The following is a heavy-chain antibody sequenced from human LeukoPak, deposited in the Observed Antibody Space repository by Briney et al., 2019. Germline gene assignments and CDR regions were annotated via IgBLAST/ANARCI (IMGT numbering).Heavy chain of an antibody. CDR1: GFTFDTYG. CDR2: IGSGGSTI. D-gene: IGHD6-19*01. Sequence: GGSLRLSCAASGFTFDTYGMNWVRQAPGKGLEWLSHIGSGGSTIYYADSVTGRFTISRDNAKNSLYLQMNSLRAEDTAIYYCAGEGSGSFPNFRGPGTLVTVSS. V-gene: IGHV3-48*04. CDR3: AGEGSGSFPNF. J-gene: IGHJ4*02.